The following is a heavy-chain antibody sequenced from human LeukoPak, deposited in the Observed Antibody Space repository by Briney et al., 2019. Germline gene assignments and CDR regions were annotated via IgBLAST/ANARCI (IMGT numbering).Heavy chain of an antibody. J-gene: IGHJ4*02. CDR2: IYYSGST. CDR3: SGGNSEDFDY. CDR1: GGSISSGGYY. V-gene: IGHV4-31*03. D-gene: IGHD4-23*01. Sequence: SETLSLTCTVSGGSISSGGYYWSWIRQHPGKGLEWIGYIYYSGSTYYNPSLKSRVTISVDTSKNQFSLKLSSVTAADTAVYCCSGGNSEDFDYWGQGTLVTVSS.